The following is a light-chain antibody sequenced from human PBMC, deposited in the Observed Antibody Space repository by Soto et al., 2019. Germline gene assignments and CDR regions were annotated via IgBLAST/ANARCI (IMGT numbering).Light chain of an antibody. CDR3: LQDYNYPWT. Sequence: AIQMTQSPSSLSASVGDRVTITCRASQAMRIDLAWYQQKPGKAPKLLIYAASSLHSGVPSRFSGSGSGTDFTLTISNLQPEDFATYYCLQDYNYPWTFGQGTKVEIK. CDR1: QAMRID. V-gene: IGKV1-6*01. J-gene: IGKJ1*01. CDR2: AAS.